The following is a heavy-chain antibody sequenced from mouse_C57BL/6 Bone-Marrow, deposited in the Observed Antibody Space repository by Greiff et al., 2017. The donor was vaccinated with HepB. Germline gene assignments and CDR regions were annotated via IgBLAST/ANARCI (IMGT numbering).Heavy chain of an antibody. V-gene: IGHV1-82*01. Sequence: QVQLQQSGPELVKPGASVKISCKASGYAFGSSWMNWVKQRPGKGLEWIGRIYPGDGDTNYNGKFKGKATLTADKSSSTAYMQLSSLTSEDSAVYFCAVYGNYDYWGQGTTLTVSS. CDR3: AVYGNYDY. D-gene: IGHD2-1*01. CDR1: GYAFGSSW. CDR2: IYPGDGDT. J-gene: IGHJ2*01.